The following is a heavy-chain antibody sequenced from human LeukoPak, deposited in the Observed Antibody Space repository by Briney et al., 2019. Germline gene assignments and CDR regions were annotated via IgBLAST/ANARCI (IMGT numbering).Heavy chain of an antibody. Sequence: PGGSLRLSCAASTFTFSSYAMSWVRQAPGKGLEWVGRIKSKTDGGTTDYAAPVKGRLTISRDDSKNTLYLQMNSLKTEDTAVYYCTTERGLEDACDIWGQGTMVTVSS. CDR3: TTERGLEDACDI. D-gene: IGHD1-1*01. CDR2: IKSKTDGGTT. V-gene: IGHV3-15*01. J-gene: IGHJ3*02. CDR1: TFTFSSYA.